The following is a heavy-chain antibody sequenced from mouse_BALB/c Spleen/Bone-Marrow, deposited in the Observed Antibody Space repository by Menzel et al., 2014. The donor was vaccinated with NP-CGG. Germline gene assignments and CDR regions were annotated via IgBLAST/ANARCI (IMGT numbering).Heavy chain of an antibody. CDR3: ARHGGGSSLWYFDV. V-gene: IGHV5-9-3*01. Sequence: EVHLVESGGGLVKPGGSLKLSCAASGFTFSSYAMSWVRQTPEKRLEWVAIINSGGSDTYYPDCVNGRLTISRDNDKNTLYLQMSSLRSEDTAVYYCARHGGGSSLWYFDVWGAGTTVTVSS. CDR2: INSGGSDT. J-gene: IGHJ1*01. CDR1: GFTFSSYA. D-gene: IGHD1-1*01.